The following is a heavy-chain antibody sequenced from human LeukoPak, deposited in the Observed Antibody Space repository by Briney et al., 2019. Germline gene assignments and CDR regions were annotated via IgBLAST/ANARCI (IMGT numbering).Heavy chain of an antibody. Sequence: GGSLRLSCAASGFTFSSYAMNWVRQAPGKGLEWVSGISGSGGSTYYADSVKGRFTIARDNSKNTLYLQMNSLRAEDTAVYYCAKGSCRGTSCYSDYWGQGTLVTVSS. CDR1: GFTFSSYA. D-gene: IGHD2-2*02. V-gene: IGHV3-23*01. CDR2: ISGSGGST. CDR3: AKGSCRGTSCYSDY. J-gene: IGHJ4*02.